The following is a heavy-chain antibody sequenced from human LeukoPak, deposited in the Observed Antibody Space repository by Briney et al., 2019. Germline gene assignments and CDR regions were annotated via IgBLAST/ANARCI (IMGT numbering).Heavy chain of an antibody. D-gene: IGHD3-10*01. CDR3: PRGGDTTYYYGSGSYSVFDY. CDR2: ISSSGSTI. Sequence: GGTLRLSCAASGFTYSSYEMNWVRQAPGKGLEWVSYISSSGSTIYYADSVKRRFTISRDNAKNTLYLPMKAKRAQDRRVYYCPRGGDTTYYYGSGSYSVFDYWGQGTLVTVSS. V-gene: IGHV3-48*03. J-gene: IGHJ4*02. CDR1: GFTYSSYE.